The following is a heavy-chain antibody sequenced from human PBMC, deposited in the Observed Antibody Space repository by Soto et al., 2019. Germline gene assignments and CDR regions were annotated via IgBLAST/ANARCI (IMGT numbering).Heavy chain of an antibody. J-gene: IGHJ6*02. Sequence: EVQLVESGGGLVQPGGSLRLSCVASGFTFRTYWMAWVRQAPEKGLEWVANIKYDESEKYYVDSVKGRFTVSRDNARNSLFVQMNSLRAEDTAVYYCARVRTEIYYGMDVWGQGNTVTVSS. CDR2: IKYDESEK. V-gene: IGHV3-7*05. CDR3: ARVRTEIYYGMDV. CDR1: GFTFRTYW.